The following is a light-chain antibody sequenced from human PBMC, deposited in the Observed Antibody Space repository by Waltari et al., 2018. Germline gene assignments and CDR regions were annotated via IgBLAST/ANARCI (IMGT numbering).Light chain of an antibody. J-gene: IGKJ5*01. CDR3: QQYYSTPIT. V-gene: IGKV4-1*01. Sequence: DIVMTQSPDSLAVSLGERATINCKSSQSVLYSSNYKTYLCWYQQKPGQPPRLLIYWASTREAGVPDRFSGSGSGTDFTLTISSLQAEDVAIYYCQQYYSTPITFGQGTRLEIK. CDR2: WAS. CDR1: QSVLYSSNYKTY.